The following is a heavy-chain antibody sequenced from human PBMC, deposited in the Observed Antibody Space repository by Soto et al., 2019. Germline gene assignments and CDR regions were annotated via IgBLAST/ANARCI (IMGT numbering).Heavy chain of an antibody. Sequence: TSVKVSCEACGDSFTSYGISWVRQAPGQGLEWMGWISAYNGNTNYAQKLQGRVTMTTDTSTSTAYMELRSLRSDDTAVYYCATFTYCRGGSCYPSPFDYWGQGTLVTVSS. CDR1: GDSFTSYG. CDR2: ISAYNGNT. CDR3: ATFTYCRGGSCYPSPFDY. D-gene: IGHD2-15*01. J-gene: IGHJ4*02. V-gene: IGHV1-18*01.